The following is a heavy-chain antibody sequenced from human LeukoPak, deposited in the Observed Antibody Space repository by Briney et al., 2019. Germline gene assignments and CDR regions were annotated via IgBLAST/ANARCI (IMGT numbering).Heavy chain of an antibody. CDR1: GGTFSSYA. J-gene: IGHJ3*02. CDR2: IIPIFGTA. V-gene: IGHV1-69*13. D-gene: IGHD4-11*01. CDR3: ARDYSLTHAFDI. Sequence: SVKVSCKASGGTFSSYAISWVRQAPGQGLEWMGGIIPIFGTANYAQKFQGRVTITADESTSTAYMELSSLRSEDTAVYYCARDYSLTHAFDIWGQGTMVTVSS.